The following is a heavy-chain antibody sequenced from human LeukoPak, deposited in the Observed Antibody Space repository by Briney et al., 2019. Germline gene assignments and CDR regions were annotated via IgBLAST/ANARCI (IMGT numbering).Heavy chain of an antibody. Sequence: KPGGSLRLSCAASGFTFSSYGMNWVRQAPGKGLEWVSSITSSSTYIHYADSVKGRFTISRDNAKNSLYLQMNSLRAEDTAVYYCARTTSGATFSDYYYYHMDVWGKGTTVTVSS. V-gene: IGHV3-21*01. CDR1: GFTFSSYG. CDR2: ITSSSTYI. D-gene: IGHD1-26*01. J-gene: IGHJ6*03. CDR3: ARTTSGATFSDYYYYHMDV.